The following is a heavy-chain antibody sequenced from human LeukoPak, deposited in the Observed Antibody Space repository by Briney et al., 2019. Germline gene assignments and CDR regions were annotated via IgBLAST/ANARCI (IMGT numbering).Heavy chain of an antibody. CDR3: ARYREHIVVVTEENWFDP. CDR2: INHSGST. V-gene: IGHV4-34*01. J-gene: IGHJ5*02. D-gene: IGHD2-21*02. Sequence: SETLSLTCAVYGGSFSGYYWSWIRQPPGKGLEWIGEINHSGSTNYNPSLKSRVTISVDTSKNQFSLKLSSVTAADTAVYYCARYREHIVVVTEENWFDPWGQGTLVTVSS. CDR1: GGSFSGYY.